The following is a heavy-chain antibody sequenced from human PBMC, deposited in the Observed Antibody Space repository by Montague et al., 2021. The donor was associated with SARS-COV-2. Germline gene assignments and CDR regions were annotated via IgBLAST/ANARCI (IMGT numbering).Heavy chain of an antibody. J-gene: IGHJ5*02. Sequence: TLSLTCIVSGYSISSGYYWGWVRQHPVKGLEWIGYSYYSGSTYYNPSLKSRVSISVDTSKNQFSLKLSSVTAADTAVYYCARGRRYSSTWYGAFDPWGQGMQVSVSS. D-gene: IGHD6-13*01. V-gene: IGHV4-31*03. CDR2: SYYSGST. CDR3: ARGRRYSSTWYGAFDP. CDR1: GYSISSGYY.